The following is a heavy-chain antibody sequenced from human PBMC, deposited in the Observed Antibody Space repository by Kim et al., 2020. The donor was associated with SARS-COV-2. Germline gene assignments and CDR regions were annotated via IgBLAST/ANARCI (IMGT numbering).Heavy chain of an antibody. Sequence: GGSLRLSCAASGFTFSDYYMTWIRQAPGKGLEWISYISGTSTYTNYAVSVKGRFTISRDNAKNSVSLQMNSLRPDDTAIYYCARTRSMFRGEADYWGQGALVTVSS. CDR2: ISGTSTYT. CDR1: GFTFSDYY. CDR3: ARTRSMFRGEADY. D-gene: IGHD3-10*01. V-gene: IGHV3-11*03. J-gene: IGHJ4*02.